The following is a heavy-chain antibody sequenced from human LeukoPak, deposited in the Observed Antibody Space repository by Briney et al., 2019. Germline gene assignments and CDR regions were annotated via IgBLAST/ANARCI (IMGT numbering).Heavy chain of an antibody. CDR3: AGVPYY. V-gene: IGHV4-34*01. CDR2: INHSGST. Sequence: SETLSLTCAVYGGSFSGYYWSWIRQPPGKGLEWIGEINHSGSTNYNPSLKSRVTISVDTSKNQFSLKLSSVTAANTAVYYCAGVPYYWGQGTLVTVSS. CDR1: GGSFSGYY. J-gene: IGHJ4*02.